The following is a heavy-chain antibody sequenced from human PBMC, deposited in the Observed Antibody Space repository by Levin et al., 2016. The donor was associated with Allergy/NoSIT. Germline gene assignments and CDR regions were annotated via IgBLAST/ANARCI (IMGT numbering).Heavy chain of an antibody. CDR2: ISPSTRYI. CDR1: GGSITNSHW. V-gene: IGHV3-21*01. Sequence: ETLSLTCAVSGGSITNSHWWTWVRQAPGKGLEWVSSISPSTRYIYYADSVKGRFTISRDNAKNSLYLQMDSLRAEDTALYYCARVRSREELRSNAFDIWGQGTMVT. CDR3: ARVRSREELRSNAFDI. D-gene: IGHD1-7*01. J-gene: IGHJ3*02.